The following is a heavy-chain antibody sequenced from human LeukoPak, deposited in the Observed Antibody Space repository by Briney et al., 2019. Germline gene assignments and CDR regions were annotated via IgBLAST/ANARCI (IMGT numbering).Heavy chain of an antibody. J-gene: IGHJ6*03. CDR1: GGSISSYY. CDR2: IYYSGST. D-gene: IGHD6-13*01. CDR3: ARARGYIAAAGKFFYMDV. Sequence: SETLSLTCTVSGGSISSYYWSWLRQPPGKGLEWIGYIYYSGSTNYNPSLKSRVTISVDTSKNQFSLKLSSVTAADTAVYYCARARGYIAAAGKFFYMDVWGKGTMVTVSS. V-gene: IGHV4-59*01.